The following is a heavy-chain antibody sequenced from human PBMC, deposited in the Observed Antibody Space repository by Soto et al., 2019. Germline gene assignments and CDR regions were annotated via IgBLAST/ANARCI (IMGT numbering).Heavy chain of an antibody. D-gene: IGHD2-2*01. Sequence: QVQLVQSGAEVKKPGASVKVSCKASGYTFTSYGISWVRQAPGQGLEWMGWISAYNGNTNYAQKLQGRVTMTTDTATSTAYMELRSLRSDDTAVYYCASGPPRDCSSTSCYDGFDYWGQGTLVTVSS. V-gene: IGHV1-18*01. CDR2: ISAYNGNT. CDR1: GYTFTSYG. J-gene: IGHJ4*02. CDR3: ASGPPRDCSSTSCYDGFDY.